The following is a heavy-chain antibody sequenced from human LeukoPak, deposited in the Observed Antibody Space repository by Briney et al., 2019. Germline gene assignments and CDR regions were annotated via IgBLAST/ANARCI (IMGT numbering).Heavy chain of an antibody. CDR3: AKDRSPNYYGSGTANYFDY. J-gene: IGHJ4*02. D-gene: IGHD3-10*01. Sequence: PGGSLRLSCAASGFSFSDNYMSWVRQAPGKGLEWVSAISGSGGSTYYADSVKGRFTISRDNSKNTLYLQMNSLRAEDTAVYYCAKDRSPNYYGSGTANYFDYWGQGTLVTVSS. CDR2: ISGSGGST. CDR1: GFSFSDNY. V-gene: IGHV3-23*01.